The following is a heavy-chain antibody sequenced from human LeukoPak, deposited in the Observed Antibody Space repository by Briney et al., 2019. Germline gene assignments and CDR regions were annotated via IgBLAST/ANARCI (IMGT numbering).Heavy chain of an antibody. Sequence: GGSLRLSCVASGFALSSYWMSWVRQAPGKGLEWVANIKQDGSKKYYVDSAKGRFTISRDNAKNSLYLQMNSLRAEDTAVYYCARDRSGYDSHWGQGTLVTVSS. V-gene: IGHV3-7*01. J-gene: IGHJ4*02. D-gene: IGHD5-12*01. CDR2: IKQDGSKK. CDR3: ARDRSGYDSH. CDR1: GFALSSYW.